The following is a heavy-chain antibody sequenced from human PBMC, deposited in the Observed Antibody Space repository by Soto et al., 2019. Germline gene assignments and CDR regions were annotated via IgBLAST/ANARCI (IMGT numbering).Heavy chain of an antibody. Sequence: GASVKVSCKASGYTFTSYDINCVRQTAGQGLEWMGWTSPKTANTGYAQKFQGRVTMTRSTSISTAYMELSSLTSEDTAVYYCTGGPPNWGFDSWGQGTPVTVS. V-gene: IGHV1-8*01. CDR3: TGGPPNWGFDS. CDR2: TSPKTANT. J-gene: IGHJ5*01. CDR1: GYTFTSYD. D-gene: IGHD7-27*01.